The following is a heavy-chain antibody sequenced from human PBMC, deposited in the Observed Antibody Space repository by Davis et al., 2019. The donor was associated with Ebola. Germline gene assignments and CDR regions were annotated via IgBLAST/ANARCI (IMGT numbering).Heavy chain of an antibody. CDR2: IWYDGSKR. J-gene: IGHJ4*02. V-gene: IGHV3-30*04. Sequence: SLKLPCPAPGLTFSRFAMHWVRQAPGKGLEGVADIWYDGSKRYYADSVKGRFTVSRDNSKNTLYLQMNSLRAEDTAVYFCARDSSGVVGANDFDYWGQGTLVTVSS. CDR1: GLTFSRFA. CDR3: ARDSSGVVGANDFDY. D-gene: IGHD1-26*01.